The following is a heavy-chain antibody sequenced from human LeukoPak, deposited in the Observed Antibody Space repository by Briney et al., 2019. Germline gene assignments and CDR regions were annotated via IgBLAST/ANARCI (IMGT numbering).Heavy chain of an antibody. CDR2: INTNTGNP. CDR3: ARSVTPQYFQH. CDR1: GYTFTSYG. J-gene: IGHJ1*01. V-gene: IGHV7-4-1*02. Sequence: GASVKLCCKASGYTFTSYGLNWVRQAPGQGLEWMGWINTNTGNPTYAQGFTGRFVFSLDTSVSTAYLQISSLTAEDTTVYYCARSVTPQYFQHWGQGTLVTVSS. D-gene: IGHD4-17*01.